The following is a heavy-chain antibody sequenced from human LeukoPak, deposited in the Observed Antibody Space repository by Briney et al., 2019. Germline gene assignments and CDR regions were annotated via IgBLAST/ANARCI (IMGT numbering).Heavy chain of an antibody. CDR1: GYTFTSYG. Sequence: ASVKVSCKASGYTFTSYGISWVRQAPGQGLEWMGWISAYNGNTNYAQKLQGRVTMTTDTSTSTAYMELRSLRSEDTAVYYCARKRRVAAAGISDYWGQGTLVTVSS. CDR2: ISAYNGNT. V-gene: IGHV1-18*01. J-gene: IGHJ4*02. D-gene: IGHD6-13*01. CDR3: ARKRRVAAAGISDY.